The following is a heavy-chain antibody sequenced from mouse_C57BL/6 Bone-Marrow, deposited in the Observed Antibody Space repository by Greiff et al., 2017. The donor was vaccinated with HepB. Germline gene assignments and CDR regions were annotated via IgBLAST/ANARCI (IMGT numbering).Heavy chain of an antibody. CDR2: IDPANGNT. V-gene: IGHV14-3*01. CDR3: ARYYYGSSYVDY. D-gene: IGHD1-1*01. CDR1: GFNIKNTY. Sequence: VQLKESVAELVRPGASVKLSCTASGFNIKNTYMHWVKQRPEQGLEWIGRIDPANGNTKYAPKFQGKDTITADTSSNTAYLQLSILTSEDTAIYYCARYYYGSSYVDYWGQGTTLTVSS. J-gene: IGHJ2*01.